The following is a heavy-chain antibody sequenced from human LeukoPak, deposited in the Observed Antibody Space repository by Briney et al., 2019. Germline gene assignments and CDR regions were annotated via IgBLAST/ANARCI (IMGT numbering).Heavy chain of an antibody. Sequence: PSETLSLTCTVSGGSISSYYWSWIRQPPGKGLEWIGYIYYSGSTNYNPSLKSRVTISVDTSKNQFSLKLSSVTAADTAVYYCARDRVGSSPGLWGQGTLVTVSS. CDR1: GGSISSYY. J-gene: IGHJ4*02. D-gene: IGHD1-26*01. CDR2: IYYSGST. V-gene: IGHV4-59*01. CDR3: ARDRVGSSPGL.